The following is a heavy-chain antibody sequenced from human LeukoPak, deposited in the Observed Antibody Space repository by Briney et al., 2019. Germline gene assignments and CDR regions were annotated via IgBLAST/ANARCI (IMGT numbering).Heavy chain of an antibody. CDR1: GFTFSSYA. CDR3: AKERALAAAGLSYFDY. D-gene: IGHD6-13*01. Sequence: GGSLRLSCAASGFTFSSYAMSWVCQAPGEGLEWVSAISGSGGSTYYADSVKGRFTISRGNSKNTLYLQMNSLRAEDTAVYYCAKERALAAAGLSYFDYWGQGTLVTVSS. J-gene: IGHJ4*02. CDR2: ISGSGGST. V-gene: IGHV3-23*01.